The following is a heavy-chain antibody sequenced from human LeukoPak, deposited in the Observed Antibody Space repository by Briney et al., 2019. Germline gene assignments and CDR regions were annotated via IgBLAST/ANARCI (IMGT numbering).Heavy chain of an antibody. CDR2: ISSSGSTI. J-gene: IGHJ6*03. Sequence: GGSLRLSCAASGFTFSSYEMNWVRQAPGKGLEWVSYISSSGSTIYYADSVKGRFTISRDNAKNSLYLQMNSLRAEDTAVYYCAREYYYDSSGYLHYYMDVWGKGTTVTVSS. D-gene: IGHD3-22*01. CDR3: AREYYYDSSGYLHYYMDV. V-gene: IGHV3-48*03. CDR1: GFTFSSYE.